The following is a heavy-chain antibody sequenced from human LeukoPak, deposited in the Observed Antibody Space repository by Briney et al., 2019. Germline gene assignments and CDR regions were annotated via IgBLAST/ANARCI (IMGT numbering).Heavy chain of an antibody. J-gene: IGHJ4*02. CDR2: IYHSGNT. Sequence: PSETLSLTCTVSNYSINTGYYWGWIRQPPGEGLEWIGSIYHSGNTYYNPSLKSRVTISVDTSKSQFSLKLNSVTAADTAVYYCARVFARYSGSFWGQGTLVTVSS. CDR3: ARVFARYSGSF. D-gene: IGHD1-26*01. V-gene: IGHV4-38-2*02. CDR1: NYSINTGYY.